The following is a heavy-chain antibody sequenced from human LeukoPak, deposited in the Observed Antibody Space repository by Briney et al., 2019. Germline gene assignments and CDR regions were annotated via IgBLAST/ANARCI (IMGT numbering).Heavy chain of an antibody. J-gene: IGHJ4*02. CDR2: IYSSGDT. D-gene: IGHD3-9*01. CDR3: ARAYYDILTTDS. V-gene: IGHV3-66*01. Sequence: PGGSLRLSCTASGFTVRTNYMSWVRQAPGKGLEWVSVIYSSGDTYYADSVKGRFTTSRDDSKNTLYLQMNSLRAEDTAVYYCARAYYDILTTDSWGQGTLVSVSS. CDR1: GFTVRTNY.